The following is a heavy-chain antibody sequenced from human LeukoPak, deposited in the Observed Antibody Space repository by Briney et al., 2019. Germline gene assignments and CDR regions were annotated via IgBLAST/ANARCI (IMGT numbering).Heavy chain of an antibody. V-gene: IGHV3-21*01. J-gene: IGHJ4*02. CDR2: ISSSSSYI. Sequence: GGSLRLSCAASGFTFSSYSMNWVRQAPGKGLEWVSSISSSSSYIYYADSVKGRFTISRDDSKNTLYLQMNSLRAEDTAVYYCAKDALFLQIDYWGQGTLVTVSS. CDR3: AKDALFLQIDY. D-gene: IGHD2/OR15-2a*01. CDR1: GFTFSSYS.